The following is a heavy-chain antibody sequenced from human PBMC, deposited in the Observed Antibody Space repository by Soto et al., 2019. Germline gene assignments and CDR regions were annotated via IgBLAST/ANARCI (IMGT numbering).Heavy chain of an antibody. V-gene: IGHV1-18*01. Sequence: ASVKVSCKASGYSFTNYPLAWVRRAPGQGLEWMGWISAYSGDTNYAQKFQGRVTMTRDTSTTTAYLELRSLRSDDTAVYSCARAITVMFLAHAYWGQGTLVTVSS. CDR2: ISAYSGDT. CDR1: GYSFTNYP. D-gene: IGHD5-12*01. CDR3: ARAITVMFLAHAY. J-gene: IGHJ4*02.